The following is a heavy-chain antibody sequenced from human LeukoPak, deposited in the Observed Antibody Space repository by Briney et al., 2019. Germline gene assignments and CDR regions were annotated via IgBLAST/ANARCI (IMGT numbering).Heavy chain of an antibody. D-gene: IGHD3-9*01. J-gene: IGHJ4*02. CDR1: GFTFSSYA. Sequence: GGSLRLSCAASGFTFSSYAMHWVRQAPGKGLEWVAVISYDGSNKYYADSVKGRFTISRDNSKNTLYLQMNSLRAEDTAVYYCANLKYDILTGYPYWFGYWGQGTLVTVSS. CDR3: ANLKYDILTGYPYWFGY. CDR2: ISYDGSNK. V-gene: IGHV3-30-3*01.